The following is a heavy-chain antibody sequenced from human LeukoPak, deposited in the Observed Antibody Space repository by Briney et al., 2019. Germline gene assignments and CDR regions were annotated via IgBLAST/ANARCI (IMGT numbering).Heavy chain of an antibody. V-gene: IGHV4-59*11. Sequence: SETLSLTCTVSGGSIRSLYWSWLRQSPGKGLEWIGYVHHSGSTNYNPSLKSRVTILIDTSKNQFSLKLSPVTAADTAVYYCARGYYDNSGYSNPFDYWGQGTLVTVSS. D-gene: IGHD3-22*01. CDR3: ARGYYDNSGYSNPFDY. CDR1: GGSIRSLY. J-gene: IGHJ4*02. CDR2: VHHSGST.